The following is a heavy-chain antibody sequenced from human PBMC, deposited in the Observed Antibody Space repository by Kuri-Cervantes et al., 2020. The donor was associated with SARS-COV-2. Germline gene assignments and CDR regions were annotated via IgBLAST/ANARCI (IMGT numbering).Heavy chain of an antibody. CDR3: ARHYAFDRFHK. Sequence: GGSLRLSCAASGFTFSRYSMNWVRQAPGKGLEWVSSVSSSSSYIYYADSVKGRFTISRDNAKNSLYLQMNSLRAADTAIYYCARHYAFDRFHKWGQGTQVTVSS. CDR2: VSSSSSYI. D-gene: IGHD3-9*01. V-gene: IGHV3-21*01. CDR1: GFTFSRYS. J-gene: IGHJ4*02.